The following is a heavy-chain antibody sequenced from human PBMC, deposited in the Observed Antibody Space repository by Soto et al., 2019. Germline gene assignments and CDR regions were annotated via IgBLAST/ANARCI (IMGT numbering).Heavy chain of an antibody. J-gene: IGHJ5*02. CDR2: IRVGGGDT. CDR3: AKCSVGTVRSSGWCNWFDP. V-gene: IGHV3-23*01. Sequence: EVRLLESGGGLAQPGGSLRLSCGASGFTFSSSAMNWVRQAPGKGLEWVSSIRVGGGDTFYADSVRGRFTVSRDISRNTLYLQMNSLRAEDTAIYYCAKCSVGTVRSSGWCNWFDPWGQGTLVTVSS. D-gene: IGHD6-19*01. CDR1: GFTFSSSA.